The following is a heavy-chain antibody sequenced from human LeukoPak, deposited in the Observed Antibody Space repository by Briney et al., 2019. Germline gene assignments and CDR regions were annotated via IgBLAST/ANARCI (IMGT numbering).Heavy chain of an antibody. D-gene: IGHD1-26*01. J-gene: IGHJ4*02. CDR2: IIPIFGTA. V-gene: IGHV1-69*05. CDR3: AGGPLVGAIWY. CDR1: GGTFSSYA. Sequence: SVKVSCKASGGTFSSYAICWVRQAPGQGLEWMGGIIPIFGTANYAQKFQGRVTITTDESTSTAYMELSSLRSEDTAVYYCAGGPLVGAIWYWGQGTLVTVSS.